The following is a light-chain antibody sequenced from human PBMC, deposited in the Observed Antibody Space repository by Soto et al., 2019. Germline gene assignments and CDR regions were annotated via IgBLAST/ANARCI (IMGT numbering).Light chain of an antibody. CDR3: QHYNNWTPWT. J-gene: IGKJ1*01. V-gene: IGKV3-15*01. CDR1: QSVSNN. CDR2: GAS. Sequence: EIVMTQSPATLSVSPGERATLSCRASQSVSNNLAWYQQKFGQAPRLLIYGASTRATGIPARFSGSGSGTEFTLPISSLQSEDFAVYYCQHYNNWTPWTFGQGTKVEVK.